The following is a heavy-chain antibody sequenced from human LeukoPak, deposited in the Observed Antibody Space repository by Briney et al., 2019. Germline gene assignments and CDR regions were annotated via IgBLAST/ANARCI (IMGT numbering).Heavy chain of an antibody. CDR1: GGTFSRYA. CDR3: ARGFRLVPAASLDY. V-gene: IGHV1-69*05. J-gene: IGHJ4*02. D-gene: IGHD2-2*01. Sequence: SVKVSCKASGGTFSRYAISWVRQAPGQGLEWRGGIIPILGTANYAQKFQGRATITTDESTSTAYMELSSLRSEDTAVYYCARGFRLVPAASLDYWGQGTLVTVSS. CDR2: IIPILGTA.